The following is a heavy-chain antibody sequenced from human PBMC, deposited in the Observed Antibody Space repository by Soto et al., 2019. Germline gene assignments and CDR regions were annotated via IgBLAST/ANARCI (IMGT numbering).Heavy chain of an antibody. CDR1: GGSISSYY. D-gene: IGHD5-18*01. CDR3: ARRYGYSFDP. Sequence: SETLSLTCTVSGGSISSYYWSWIRQPPGKGLEWIGYIYYSGSTNYNPSFKSRVTISVDTSKNQFSLKLSSVTAADTALYYCARRYGYSFDPWGQGTLVTVSS. CDR2: IYYSGST. V-gene: IGHV4-59*08. J-gene: IGHJ5*02.